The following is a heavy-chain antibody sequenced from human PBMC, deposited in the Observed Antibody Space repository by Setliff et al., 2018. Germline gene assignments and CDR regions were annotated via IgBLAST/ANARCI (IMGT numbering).Heavy chain of an antibody. J-gene: IGHJ6*03. V-gene: IGHV4-39*01. Sequence: PSETLSLTCTVSGGSLSGSLRGYAVFWGWIRQSPGKELEWIGSAYYNGDSYYNPSLKSRVTMSVDTSRNQFSLHLISVTAADTAAYYCARHVGTRSRGYNYYYYFMDVWGKGTTVTVS. CDR1: GGSLSGSLRGYAVF. D-gene: IGHD3-10*01. CDR2: AYYNGDS. CDR3: ARHVGTRSRGYNYYYYFMDV.